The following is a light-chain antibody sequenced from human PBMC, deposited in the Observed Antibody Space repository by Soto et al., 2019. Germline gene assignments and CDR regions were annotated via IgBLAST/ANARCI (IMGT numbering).Light chain of an antibody. CDR2: SAS. J-gene: IGKJ4*01. Sequence: DIQLTQSPSSRSASVGGRVTITCRVWQGISSYLNWYRQKPGKVPKLLIYSASTLQSGVPSRFSGSGSGTDFTLTISSLQHEDVATYSGQRTYNARLTFGGGTKVDIK. CDR1: QGISSY. CDR3: QRTYNARLT. V-gene: IGKV1-27*01.